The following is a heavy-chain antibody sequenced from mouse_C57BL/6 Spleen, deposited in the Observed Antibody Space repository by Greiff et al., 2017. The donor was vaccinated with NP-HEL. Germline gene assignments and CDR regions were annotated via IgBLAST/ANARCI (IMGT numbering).Heavy chain of an antibody. Sequence: VQLQQSGPELVKPGASVKISCKASGYTFTDYYINWVKQRPGQGLEWIGWIFPGSGSTYYNEKFKGKATLTVDKSSSTAYMLLSSLTSEDSAVYFCARVGDYYGSSPYYAMDYWGQGTSVTVSS. V-gene: IGHV1-75*01. CDR3: ARVGDYYGSSPYYAMDY. J-gene: IGHJ4*01. CDR2: IFPGSGST. D-gene: IGHD1-1*01. CDR1: GYTFTDYY.